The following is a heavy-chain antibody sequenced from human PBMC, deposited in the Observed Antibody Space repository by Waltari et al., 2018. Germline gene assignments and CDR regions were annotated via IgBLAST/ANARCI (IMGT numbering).Heavy chain of an antibody. CDR3: TTKPEDDYGGNSWRDY. V-gene: IGHV3-73*01. J-gene: IGHJ4*02. Sequence: EVQLVESGGGFVQPGGSLKLSCAASVFTFSGSALHWVRRASGNGLEWVGRIRSKANSYATAYAASVKGRFTISRDDSKNTAYLQMNSLKTEDTAVYYCTTKPEDDYGGNSWRDYWGQGTLVTVSS. CDR2: IRSKANSYAT. CDR1: VFTFSGSA. D-gene: IGHD2-21*02.